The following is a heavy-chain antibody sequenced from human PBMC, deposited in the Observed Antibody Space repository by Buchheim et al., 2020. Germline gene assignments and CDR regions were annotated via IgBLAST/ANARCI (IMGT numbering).Heavy chain of an antibody. J-gene: IGHJ4*02. CDR1: GDSMERGGFY. V-gene: IGHV4-31*03. CDR3: ARGTPRYYFDF. D-gene: IGHD3-10*01. Sequence: QVQLQESGPGLVKPSQTLSLTCTVSGDSMERGGFYWNWIRQHPGMGLEFIGYMYNSGSTYFNPSLRSRVTISADPSKNQFPLKLSSVTAADTAVYFCARGTPRYYFDFWGQGTL. CDR2: MYNSGST.